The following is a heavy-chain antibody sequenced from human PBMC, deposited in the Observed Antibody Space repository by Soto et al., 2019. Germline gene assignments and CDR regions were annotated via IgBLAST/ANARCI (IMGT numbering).Heavy chain of an antibody. CDR1: GGSISSGGYY. Sequence: SETLSLTCTFSGGSISSGGYYWSWIRQHPGKGLEWIGYIYYSGSTYYNPSLKSRVTISVDTSKNQFSLKLSSVTAADTAVYYFARARYYYGSGSNYYYYGMDVWGQGTTVTVSS. V-gene: IGHV4-31*03. CDR2: IYYSGST. D-gene: IGHD3-10*01. J-gene: IGHJ6*02. CDR3: ARARYYYGSGSNYYYYGMDV.